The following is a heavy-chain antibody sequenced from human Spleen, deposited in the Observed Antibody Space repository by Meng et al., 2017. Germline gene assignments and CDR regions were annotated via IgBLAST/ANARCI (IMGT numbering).Heavy chain of an antibody. Sequence: GGSLRLSCTASEFTFSSYEMNWVRQAPGKGLEWVSYISSGGSAVNYADSVKGRFTISRDNAKNSLYLQMNSLRAEDTAVYYCAVLRGSGYYYFDYWGQGTLVTVSS. D-gene: IGHD3-22*01. V-gene: IGHV3-48*03. CDR1: EFTFSSYE. CDR3: AVLRGSGYYYFDY. CDR2: ISSGGSAV. J-gene: IGHJ4*02.